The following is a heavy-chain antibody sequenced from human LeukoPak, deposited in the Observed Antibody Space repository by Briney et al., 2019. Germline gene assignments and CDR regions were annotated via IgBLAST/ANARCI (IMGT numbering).Heavy chain of an antibody. D-gene: IGHD3-3*01. CDR2: INPNSGGT. CDR3: ARDFEWGVYDFWSGFGE. Sequence: GASVKVSCKASGYTFTGYYMHWVRQAPGQGLEWMGWINPNSGGTNYAQKFQGRVTMTRDTSISTAYMELSRLRSDDTAVYYCARDFEWGVYDFWSGFGEWGQGTLVTVSS. CDR1: GYTFTGYY. J-gene: IGHJ4*02. V-gene: IGHV1-2*02.